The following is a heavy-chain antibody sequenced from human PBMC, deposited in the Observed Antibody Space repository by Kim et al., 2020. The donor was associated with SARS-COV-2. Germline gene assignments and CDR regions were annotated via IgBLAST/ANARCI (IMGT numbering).Heavy chain of an antibody. J-gene: IGHJ4*02. D-gene: IGHD5-12*01. V-gene: IGHV4-39*01. Sequence: SETLSLTCTVSGGSITTGSMSSSGYYWGWIRQPPGKGLEWIGSIYYSGITNYNPSLKSRVTISVDTSKNQFSLNLRSVTAADTAVYYCASRAVASFDYWGQGILVTVSS. CDR1: GGSITTGSMSSSGYY. CDR2: IYYSGIT. CDR3: ASRAVASFDY.